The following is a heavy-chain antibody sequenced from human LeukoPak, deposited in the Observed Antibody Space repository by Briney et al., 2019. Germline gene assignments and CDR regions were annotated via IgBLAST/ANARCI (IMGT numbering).Heavy chain of an antibody. Sequence: ASVKVSCKASGYTFTSYDINWVRQATGQGLEWMGWMNPNSGNTGYTQKFQGRVTMTRNTSISTAYMELSSLRSEDTAVYYCARGQTGDYRFDYWGQGTLVTVSS. CDR1: GYTFTSYD. CDR3: ARGQTGDYRFDY. CDR2: MNPNSGNT. D-gene: IGHD2-21*01. J-gene: IGHJ4*02. V-gene: IGHV1-8*01.